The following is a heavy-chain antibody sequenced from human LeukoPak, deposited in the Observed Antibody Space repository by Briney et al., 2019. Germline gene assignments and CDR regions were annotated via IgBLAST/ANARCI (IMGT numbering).Heavy chain of an antibody. D-gene: IGHD4-17*01. CDR1: GGSLSSYY. V-gene: IGHV4-4*09. CDR2: IYTSGSS. J-gene: IGHJ4*02. CDR3: ARHLRAFREFDY. Sequence: SETLSLICTVSGGSLSSYYWSWIRQPPGKGLEWIGYIYTSGSSNYNPSLKSRVTISVDTSKNQFSLKLSSVTAADTAVYYCARHLRAFREFDYRGQGTLVTVSS.